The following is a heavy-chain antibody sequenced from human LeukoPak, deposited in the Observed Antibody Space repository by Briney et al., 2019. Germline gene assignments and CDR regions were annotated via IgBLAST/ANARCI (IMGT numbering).Heavy chain of an antibody. J-gene: IGHJ4*02. CDR3: AKYGNSGWVIDN. Sequence: SETLSLTCTVSGGSIGSDYWTWIQQPPGKGLEYIGYIYYTGGTNYNPSLKSRVTISVDTSKNQFSLKLSSVTAADTAVYFCAKYGNSGWVIDNWGQRTLVTVSS. V-gene: IGHV4-59*08. CDR2: IYYTGGT. D-gene: IGHD6-19*01. CDR1: GGSIGSDY.